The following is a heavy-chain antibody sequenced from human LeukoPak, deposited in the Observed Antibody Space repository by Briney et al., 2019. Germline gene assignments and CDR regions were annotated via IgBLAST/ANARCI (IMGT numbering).Heavy chain of an antibody. Sequence: GGSLRLSCAASGFTFSSYGMQWVRQAPGKGLEWVAVISYDGSNKYYADSVKGRFTISRDNSKNTLYLQMNSLRAEDTAVYYCAKGEESIGYWGQGTLVTVSS. D-gene: IGHD6-13*01. CDR3: AKGEESIGY. V-gene: IGHV3-30*18. CDR2: ISYDGSNK. J-gene: IGHJ4*02. CDR1: GFTFSSYG.